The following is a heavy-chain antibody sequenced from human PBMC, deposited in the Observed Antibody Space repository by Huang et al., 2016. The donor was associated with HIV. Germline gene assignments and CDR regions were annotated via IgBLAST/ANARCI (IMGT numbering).Heavy chain of an antibody. CDR3: ATGFDVFFDF. Sequence: QVQLVQSRAEVKKPGASVKVSCKVSEYTLTELSIHWVRQPPGKGLEWMGCFDPEIGETIYAQKVQGRVNMTEDTSTETAFMELSGLRPEDTAVYYCATGFDVFFDFWGQGTLVTVSS. CDR2: FDPEIGET. CDR1: EYTLTELS. J-gene: IGHJ4*02. D-gene: IGHD3-9*01. V-gene: IGHV1-24*01.